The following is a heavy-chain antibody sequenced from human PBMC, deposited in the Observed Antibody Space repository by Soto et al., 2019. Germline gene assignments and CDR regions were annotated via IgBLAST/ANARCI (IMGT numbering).Heavy chain of an antibody. V-gene: IGHV4-31*03. Sequence: QVQLQETGPRLVKPSQPLSLPCSVPGDSINSHDHYWSGIRQLPGKGLEWIGHIYRSGSAAYNPSLQRRLTISLATSQNQCPRRLSSVTAADPAGYFWAREQGGALLKGAGIDVWGQGTTVTVSS. J-gene: IGHJ6*02. CDR3: AREQGGALLKGAGIDV. CDR2: IYRSGSA. CDR1: GDSINSHDHY. D-gene: IGHD3-10*01.